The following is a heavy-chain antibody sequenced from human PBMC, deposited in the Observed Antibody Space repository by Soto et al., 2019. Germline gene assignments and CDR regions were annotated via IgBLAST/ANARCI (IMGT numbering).Heavy chain of an antibody. J-gene: IGHJ4*02. CDR2: ISSSSSTI. CDR1: GFTFSSYS. V-gene: IGHV3-48*02. D-gene: IGHD3-22*01. CDR3: ARALDDSSGYYYMNYFDY. Sequence: GGSLRLSCAASGFTFSSYSMNWVRQAPGKGLEWVSYISSSSSTIYYADSVKGRFTISRDNAKNSLYLQMNSLRDEDTAVYYCARALDDSSGYYYMNYFDYWGQGTLVTVSS.